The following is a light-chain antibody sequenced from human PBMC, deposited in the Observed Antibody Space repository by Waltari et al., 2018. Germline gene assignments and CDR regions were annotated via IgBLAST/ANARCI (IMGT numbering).Light chain of an antibody. CDR2: DKN. Sequence: SSELTQDPVVSVAMGQTARITCQGDSTSRYYATRYQQRPGQAPILVMFDKNNRPAGVPDRVSGSSSDNSASLTITGAQAEDEASYYCHSRDATGVGGSFGGGTKLTVL. CDR1: STSRYY. J-gene: IGLJ2*01. V-gene: IGLV3-19*01. CDR3: HSRDATGVGGS.